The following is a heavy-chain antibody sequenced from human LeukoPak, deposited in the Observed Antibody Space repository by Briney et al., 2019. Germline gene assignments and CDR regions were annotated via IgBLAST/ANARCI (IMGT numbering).Heavy chain of an antibody. Sequence: PSETLSLTCTVSGGSISSYYWSWIRQPPGKGLEWIGYIYYSGSTNYNPSLKSRVTISVDTSKNQFSLKLSSVTAADTAVYYCAREEKYQLLSAFDIWGQGTMVTVSS. CDR2: IYYSGST. V-gene: IGHV4-59*01. CDR1: GGSISSYY. D-gene: IGHD2-2*01. CDR3: AREEKYQLLSAFDI. J-gene: IGHJ3*02.